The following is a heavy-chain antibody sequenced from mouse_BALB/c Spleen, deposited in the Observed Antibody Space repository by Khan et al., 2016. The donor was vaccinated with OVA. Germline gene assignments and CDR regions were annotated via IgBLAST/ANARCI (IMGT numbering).Heavy chain of an antibody. CDR2: INPSNGRT. CDR3: ARLLINFDY. Sequence: QVQLQQSGAELVNPGASVNLSCKASGYTLTSYWMHWVKQRPGQGLEWIGEINPSNGRTNYNEKFKSKATLTVDKSSRTASLHLRSPTSEDSAVYYCARLLINFDYWGQGTTLTVSS. CDR1: GYTLTSYW. J-gene: IGHJ2*01. D-gene: IGHD2-1*01. V-gene: IGHV1S81*02.